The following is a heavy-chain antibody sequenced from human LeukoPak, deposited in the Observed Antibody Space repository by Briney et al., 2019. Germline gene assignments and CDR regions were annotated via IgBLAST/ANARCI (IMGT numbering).Heavy chain of an antibody. CDR2: IYYSGST. J-gene: IGHJ4*02. V-gene: IGHV4-31*03. CDR1: GGSISSGGYY. Sequence: NASETLSLTCTVSGGSISSGGYYWSWIRQHPGKGLEWIGYIYYSGSTYYNPSLKSRVTISVDTSKNQFSLKLSSVTAADTAVYYCARDARSGYCDYWGQGTLVTVSS. CDR3: ARDARSGYCDY. D-gene: IGHD3-22*01.